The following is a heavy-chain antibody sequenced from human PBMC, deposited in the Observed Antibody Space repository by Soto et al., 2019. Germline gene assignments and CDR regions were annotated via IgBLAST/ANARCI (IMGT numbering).Heavy chain of an antibody. CDR2: ISYDGSNK. CDR1: GFTFSSYG. J-gene: IGHJ6*02. V-gene: IGHV3-30*18. D-gene: IGHD1-26*01. CDR3: AKEGGSPPYYYGMDV. Sequence: GGSLRLSCAASGFTFSSYGMHWVRQAPGKGLEWVAVISYDGSNKYYADSVKGRFTISRDNSKNTLYLQMNSLRAEDTAVYYCAKEGGSPPYYYGMDVWGQGTTVTVSS.